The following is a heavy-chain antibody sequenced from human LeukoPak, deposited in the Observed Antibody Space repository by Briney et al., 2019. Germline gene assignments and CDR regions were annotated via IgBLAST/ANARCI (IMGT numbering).Heavy chain of an antibody. CDR2: IYHNGST. CDR3: ARDLHYYDSSGFNWFDP. V-gene: IGHV4-59*01. CDR1: GASIRSFH. Sequence: KPSETLSLTCTVSGASIRSFHWSWIRQPPGKGLEWIGCIYHNGSTNYNPSLKSRVTISVDTSKNRFSLKLRTVTAADTAVYYCARDLHYYDSSGFNWFDPWGQGTLVTVSS. D-gene: IGHD3-22*01. J-gene: IGHJ5*02.